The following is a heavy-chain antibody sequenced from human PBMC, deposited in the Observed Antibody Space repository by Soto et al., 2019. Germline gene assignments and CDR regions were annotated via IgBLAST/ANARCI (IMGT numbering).Heavy chain of an antibody. V-gene: IGHV1-18*01. CDR3: ARAGASSTVTSIY. Sequence: GASVKVSCKASGYTFTSYGFSWVRQAPGQGLEWMGWINAYNGDTKYAQKFQGRVTMATDTSTSTAYMELRSLRSDDTAVYYCARAGASSTVTSIYWGQGTLVTVSS. CDR1: GYTFTSYG. D-gene: IGHD4-17*01. J-gene: IGHJ4*02. CDR2: INAYNGDT.